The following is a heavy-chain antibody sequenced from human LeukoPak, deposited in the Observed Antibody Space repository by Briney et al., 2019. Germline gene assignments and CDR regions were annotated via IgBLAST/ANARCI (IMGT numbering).Heavy chain of an antibody. CDR3: ARAEEQRWGYVDY. CDR1: GFTFSSSA. J-gene: IGHJ4*02. CDR2: IKQDGSDK. D-gene: IGHD5-24*01. V-gene: IGHV3-7*04. Sequence: GGSLRLSCAASGFTFSSSAMSWVRQAPGKGLEWVANIKQDGSDKYYVDSVKGRFTISRDNAKNSLYLQMNSLRDEDTAVYYCARAEEQRWGYVDYWGQGTLVTVSS.